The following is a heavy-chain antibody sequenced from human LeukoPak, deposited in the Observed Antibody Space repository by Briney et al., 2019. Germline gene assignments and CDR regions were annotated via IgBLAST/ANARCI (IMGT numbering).Heavy chain of an antibody. D-gene: IGHD1-7*01. V-gene: IGHV4-39*01. CDR2: IYYSGIT. CDR3: ARRAGTTGSFDY. Sequence: SETPSLTCTVSGDSISSSSYFWGWIRQPPGQGLEWIGNIYYSGITYYNPSLKSRVTISVDTSKNQFSLKLSSVTAADTAVYYCARRAGTTGSFDYWGQGTLVTVSS. CDR1: GDSISSSSYF. J-gene: IGHJ4*02.